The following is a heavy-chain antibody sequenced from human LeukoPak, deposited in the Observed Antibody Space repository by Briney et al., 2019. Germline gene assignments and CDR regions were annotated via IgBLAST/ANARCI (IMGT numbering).Heavy chain of an antibody. CDR2: VTTKPNNYAT. CDR3: MTYRSGHY. D-gene: IGHD6-19*01. CDR1: ALIFSGFV. V-gene: IGHV3-73*01. Sequence: PGGSLKLYSAASALIFSGFVLDLIHQASGKGLEWVGRVTTKPNNYATTYGASVKGRFTISRDDSADTAYLQMNSLNTEDTAVYYCMTYRSGHYWGQGTLVTVSS. J-gene: IGHJ4*02.